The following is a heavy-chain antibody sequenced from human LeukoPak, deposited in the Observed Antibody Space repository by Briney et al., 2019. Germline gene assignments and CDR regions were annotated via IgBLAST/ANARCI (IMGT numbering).Heavy chain of an antibody. Sequence: PGGSLRLPCAASGFTFSSYGMYWVRQAPGKGLDWVAVIWYDGSPKSYANSVKGRFTISRDNPKNILYLQMNSLRADDTAVYYCARDRGYSSSWSFGKHYYMDVWGKGTTVTVSS. V-gene: IGHV3-33*07. J-gene: IGHJ6*03. CDR2: IWYDGSPK. D-gene: IGHD6-13*01. CDR1: GFTFSSYG. CDR3: ARDRGYSSSWSFGKHYYMDV.